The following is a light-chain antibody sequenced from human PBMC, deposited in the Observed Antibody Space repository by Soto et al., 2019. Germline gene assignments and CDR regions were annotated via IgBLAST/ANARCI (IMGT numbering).Light chain of an antibody. J-gene: IGKJ4*01. V-gene: IGKV1-8*01. Sequence: AIRMTQSPSSLSASTGDRVTITCRASQGISSYLAWYQQKPGKAPKLLIYAASTLQSGVPSRFRGSGSGPDFTLTISCLQSEDFATYYCQQYYSYPFRSFGGGTKVEIK. CDR1: QGISSY. CDR3: QQYYSYPFRS. CDR2: AAS.